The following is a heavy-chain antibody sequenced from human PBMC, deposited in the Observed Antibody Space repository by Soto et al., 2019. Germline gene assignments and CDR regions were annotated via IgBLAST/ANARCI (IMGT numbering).Heavy chain of an antibody. CDR1: GGTFSSYT. CDR2: ISGYNGDT. V-gene: IGHV1-18*01. Sequence: ASVKVSCKASGGTFSSYTISWVRQAPGQGLEWMGWISGYNGDTNYAQKFQGRVSMTIDTSTTTAYMELRSLTSDDTAVYFCAKNGQPPYYYYGLDVWGQGTKVTVSS. J-gene: IGHJ6*02. D-gene: IGHD2-8*01. CDR3: AKNGQPPYYYYGLDV.